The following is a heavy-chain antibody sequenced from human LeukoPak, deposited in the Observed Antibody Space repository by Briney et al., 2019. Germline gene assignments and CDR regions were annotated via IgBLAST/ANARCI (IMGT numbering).Heavy chain of an antibody. Sequence: GGSLRLSCAASGFTFSTYGMHWVRQAPGKGLERAAVISYHGTDKYYADSLKGRFTISRDNSKNTLYLQIDSLRAEDTAVYYCAKPRHDYYDSSGYYFDYWGQGTLVTVSS. CDR1: GFTFSTYG. V-gene: IGHV3-30*18. D-gene: IGHD3-22*01. J-gene: IGHJ4*02. CDR3: AKPRHDYYDSSGYYFDY. CDR2: ISYHGTDK.